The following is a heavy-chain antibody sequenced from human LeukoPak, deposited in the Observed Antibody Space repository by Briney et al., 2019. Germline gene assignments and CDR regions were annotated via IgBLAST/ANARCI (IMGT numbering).Heavy chain of an antibody. V-gene: IGHV1-46*01. CDR1: GYTFTSYY. CDR2: INPSGGST. Sequence: GASVKVSCKASGYTFTSYYMHWVRQAPGQGLEWMGIINPSGGSTSYAQKFQGRVTMTKDTSTSTVYMELSSLRSEDTAVYYCARVVVGAYLGYWGQGTLVTVSS. CDR3: ARVVVGAYLGY. J-gene: IGHJ4*02. D-gene: IGHD1-26*01.